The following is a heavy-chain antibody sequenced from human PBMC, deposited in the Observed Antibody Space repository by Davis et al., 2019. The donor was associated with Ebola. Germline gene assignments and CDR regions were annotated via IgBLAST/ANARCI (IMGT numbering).Heavy chain of an antibody. V-gene: IGHV4-34*01. CDR1: GGSFSGYY. Sequence: SETLSLTCAVYGGSFSGYYWSWIRQPPGKGLEWIGEINHRGSTNYNPSLKSRVTISLDTSKNQFSLKLGSLTAADTAVYYCARGRYYDFWSGYPRDNWFDPWGQGTLVTVSS. CDR2: INHRGST. J-gene: IGHJ5*02. CDR3: ARGRYYDFWSGYPRDNWFDP. D-gene: IGHD3-3*01.